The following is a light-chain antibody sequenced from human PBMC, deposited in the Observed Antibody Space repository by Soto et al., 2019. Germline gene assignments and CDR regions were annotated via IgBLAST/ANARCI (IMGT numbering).Light chain of an antibody. J-gene: IGLJ3*02. CDR2: RNN. V-gene: IGLV1-47*01. CDR1: SSNIGSNY. CDR3: QAYDYSLTASV. Sequence: QSVLTQPPSASGTPGQRVTISCSGSSSNIGSNYVYWYHQLPGAAPKLVIYRNNQRPSGVPDRFSGSKSGTSASLAISGLRPEDEADYYCQAYDYSLTASVFGGGTKLTVL.